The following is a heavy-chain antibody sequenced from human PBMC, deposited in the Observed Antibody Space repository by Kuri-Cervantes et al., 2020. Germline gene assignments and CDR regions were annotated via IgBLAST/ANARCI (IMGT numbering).Heavy chain of an antibody. CDR2: ISYDGSNK. Sequence: GGSLRLSCAASGFTFSSYSMNWVRQAPGKGLEWVAVISYDGSNKYYADSVKGRFTISRDNSKNTLYLQMNSLRAEDTAVYYCARERITMIVVDPMGGMDVWGQGTTVTVSS. J-gene: IGHJ6*02. CDR1: GFTFSSYS. D-gene: IGHD3-22*01. CDR3: ARERITMIVVDPMGGMDV. V-gene: IGHV3-30*03.